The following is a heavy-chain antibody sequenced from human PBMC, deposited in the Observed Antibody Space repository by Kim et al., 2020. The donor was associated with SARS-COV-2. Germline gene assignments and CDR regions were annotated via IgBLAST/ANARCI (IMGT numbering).Heavy chain of an antibody. CDR1: GFTFDDYA. D-gene: IGHD1-26*01. J-gene: IGHJ6*02. CDR2: ISGDGGST. CDR3: VLGPYYAMDV. V-gene: IGHV3-43*02. Sequence: GGSLRLSCAASGFTFDDYAMHWVRQAPGKGLEWFSLISGDGGSTYYADSVKGRFTISRDNSKISLYLQMNSLITEDTALYYCVLGPYYAMDVWGQGTTVTVSS.